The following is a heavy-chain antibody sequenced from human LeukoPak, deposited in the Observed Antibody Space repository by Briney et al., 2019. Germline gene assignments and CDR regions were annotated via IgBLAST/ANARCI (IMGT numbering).Heavy chain of an antibody. Sequence: GGSLRLSCAASGFTFSSYWMSWVRQAPGKGLEWVANIKQDGSEKYYVDSVKGRFTISRDNANNSLYLQMNSLRAEDTAVHYCARLGAIGGFDYRGQGTLVTVSS. CDR1: GFTFSSYW. D-gene: IGHD3-16*01. J-gene: IGHJ4*02. V-gene: IGHV3-7*01. CDR2: IKQDGSEK. CDR3: ARLGAIGGFDY.